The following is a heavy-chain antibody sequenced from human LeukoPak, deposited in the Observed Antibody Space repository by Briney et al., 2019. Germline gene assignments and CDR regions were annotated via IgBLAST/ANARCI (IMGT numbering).Heavy chain of an antibody. J-gene: IGHJ5*02. CDR2: ISSSSSYI. CDR1: GFTFSSYS. CDR3: VVVVVPAAIKWFDP. Sequence: GGSLRLSCAASGFTFSSYSMNWVRQAPGKGLEWVSSISSSSSYIYYADSVKGRFTISRDNAKNSLYLQMNSLRAEDTAVYYCVVVVVPAAIKWFDPWGREPWSPSPQ. V-gene: IGHV3-21*01. D-gene: IGHD2-2*01.